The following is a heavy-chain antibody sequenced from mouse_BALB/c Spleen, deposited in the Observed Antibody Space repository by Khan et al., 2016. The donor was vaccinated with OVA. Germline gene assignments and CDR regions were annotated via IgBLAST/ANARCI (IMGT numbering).Heavy chain of an antibody. CDR3: ARSLVDYHAMDY. J-gene: IGHJ4*01. D-gene: IGHD2-2*01. V-gene: IGHV5-9-3*01. CDR1: GFTFSSYA. Sequence: EVELVESGGGSVKPGGSLKLSCSASGFTFSSYAMSWVRQTPERRLELVATISSGGHYTFSPDSVKGRFTISRDNARNTLYLQMSSLRSEDTAMYYCARSLVDYHAMDYWGQGTSLTVSS. CDR2: ISSGGHYT.